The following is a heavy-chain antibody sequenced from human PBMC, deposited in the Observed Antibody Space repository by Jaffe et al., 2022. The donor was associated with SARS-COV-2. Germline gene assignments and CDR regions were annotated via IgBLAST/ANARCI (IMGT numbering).Heavy chain of an antibody. CDR2: IRNRAEGGTA. CDR3: TRRTGGSGSLLFDY. CDR1: GFTFSNVW. V-gene: IGHV3-15*01. J-gene: IGHJ4*02. Sequence: EVQLVESGGGLVEPGGSLRLSCAASGFTFSNVWMSWVRQAPGKGLEWVGRIRNRAEGGTADYAAPVKGRFTISRDDSKNTLYLQMNSLEVEDTAVYYCTRRTGGSGSLLFDYWGQGALVTVSS. D-gene: IGHD3-10*01.